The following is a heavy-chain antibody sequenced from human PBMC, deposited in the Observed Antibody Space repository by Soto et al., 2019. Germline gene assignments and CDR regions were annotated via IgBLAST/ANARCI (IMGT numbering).Heavy chain of an antibody. J-gene: IGHJ5*02. D-gene: IGHD1-26*01. CDR1: GVSISSSGYY. CDR2: IYYSGTT. V-gene: IGHV4-39*01. Sequence: SETLSLTCTVSGVSISSSGYYWGWIRQPPGKGLEWIGSIYYSGTTFYNPSLKSRVTLSIDTSRNQFSLKLSSVTAADSAVYYCARGDSGSYNNWFDAWGQGTLVTVSS. CDR3: ARGDSGSYNNWFDA.